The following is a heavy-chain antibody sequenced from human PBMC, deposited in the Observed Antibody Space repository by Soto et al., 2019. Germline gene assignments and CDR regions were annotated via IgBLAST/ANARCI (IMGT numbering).Heavy chain of an antibody. V-gene: IGHV3-74*01. CDR3: VRVAYGDLGG. CDR2: IKSDGSDT. D-gene: IGHD4-17*01. J-gene: IGHJ4*02. Sequence: EVQLVESGGGLVQPGGSLRLSCAASGFTFSSYWMHWVRQAPGKGLVWVSRIKSDGSDTSYADSVKGRFTISRDNAKNTLYLQMSILRAEYTAVYYCVRVAYGDLGGWGQGTLVTVSS. CDR1: GFTFSSYW.